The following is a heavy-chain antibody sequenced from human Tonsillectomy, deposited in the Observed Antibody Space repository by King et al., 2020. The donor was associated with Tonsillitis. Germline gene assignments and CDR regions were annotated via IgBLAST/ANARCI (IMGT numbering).Heavy chain of an antibody. Sequence: VQLVQSGAEVKKAGESLKISCKGSGYSFTSNWIAWVRQMPGKGLEWMGSIYPGDSATRYSPSFQGQVTISVDKSISTAYLQWSSLKASDTAMYYCARQITGTFDAFDIWGQGTRVTVSS. CDR3: ARQITGTFDAFDI. D-gene: IGHD1-20*01. V-gene: IGHV5-51*01. CDR2: IYPGDSAT. J-gene: IGHJ3*02. CDR1: GYSFTSNW.